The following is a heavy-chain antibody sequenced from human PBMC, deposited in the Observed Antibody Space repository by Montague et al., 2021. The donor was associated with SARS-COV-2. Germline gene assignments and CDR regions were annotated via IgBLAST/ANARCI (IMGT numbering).Heavy chain of an antibody. CDR2: IYYTGST. J-gene: IGHJ4*02. CDR3: ARAQNTCFIANCVNYFDF. D-gene: IGHD1-1*01. CDR1: GGSISSYY. Sequence: SETLSLTCTVSGGSISSYYWSWIRQPPGKGLEWIGYIYYTGSTKYNPSLKSRVTMSLDRPTNRLSLRLNSMTAADTAMYYCARAQNTCFIANCVNYFDFWGLGAQVTVSS. V-gene: IGHV4-59*01.